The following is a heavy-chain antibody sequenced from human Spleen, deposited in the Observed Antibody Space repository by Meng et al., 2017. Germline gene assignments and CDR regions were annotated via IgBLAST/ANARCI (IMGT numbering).Heavy chain of an antibody. CDR2: MKSNVDGGTV. Sequence: EVQLVESWGGFVKPGGSLRLSCAASGVTFSNAWMTWVRQAPGKGLEWIGRMKSNVDGGTVDYAAAVKGRFFISRDDSENTFYLQMNSLKTEDTAVYYCSGHVDYWGHGTLVTVSS. V-gene: IGHV3-15*01. CDR3: SGHVDY. J-gene: IGHJ4*01. CDR1: GVTFSNAW.